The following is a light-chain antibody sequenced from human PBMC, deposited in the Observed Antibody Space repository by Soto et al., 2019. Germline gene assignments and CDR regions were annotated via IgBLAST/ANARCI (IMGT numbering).Light chain of an antibody. CDR1: SSDVGGYNS. J-gene: IGLJ1*01. CDR2: DVT. V-gene: IGLV2-14*01. CDR3: VSYTSSTTYV. Sequence: QSALTQPASVSGSPGQSITISCTGTSSDVGGYNSVSWYRQDPGKAPKLMIYDVTNRPSGVSNRFSGSKSGSTASLIISRLQTEDEADYYCVSYTSSTTYVFGTGTKVTVL.